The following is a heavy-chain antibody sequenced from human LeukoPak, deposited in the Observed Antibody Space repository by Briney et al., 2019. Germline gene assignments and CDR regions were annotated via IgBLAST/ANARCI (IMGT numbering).Heavy chain of an antibody. CDR1: GGSVSSSLNY. CDR3: ARLTKGRYFDYIFDY. Sequence: SETLSLTCTVSGGSVSSSLNYWGWIRQPPGKGLEWIGNTYYTGRTYSNPTLKSRVTMSVDTSKNQFSLKLSSVTAADTAVYYCARLTKGRYFDYIFDYWGQGTLLTVSS. D-gene: IGHD3-9*01. V-gene: IGHV4-39*01. CDR2: TYYTGRT. J-gene: IGHJ4*02.